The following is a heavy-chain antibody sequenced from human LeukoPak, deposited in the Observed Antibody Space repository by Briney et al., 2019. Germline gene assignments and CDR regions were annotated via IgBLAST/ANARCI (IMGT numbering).Heavy chain of an antibody. CDR1: GGSFSGYY. Sequence: PSETLSLTCAVYGGSFSGYYWSWIRQPPGKGLEWIGEINHSGSTNYNPSLKSRVTISVDTSKNQFSLKLSSVTAADTAVYYCARGQSRRSWSYLYRGQGTLVTVSS. J-gene: IGHJ4*02. D-gene: IGHD1-26*01. CDR2: INHSGST. CDR3: ARGQSRRSWSYLY. V-gene: IGHV4-34*01.